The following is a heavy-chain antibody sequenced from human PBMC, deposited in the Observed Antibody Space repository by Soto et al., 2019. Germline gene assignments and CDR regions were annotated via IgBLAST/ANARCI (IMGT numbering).Heavy chain of an antibody. V-gene: IGHV4-59*01. CDR1: GGSISSYY. Sequence: TLSLTCTVSGGSISSYYWSWVRQPPGKGLEWIGYIYYSGTHSYNPSLKSRLTISLDTSKNQFSLELNSVTAADTAVYFCARVQMATLYFDYWGQGTLVTVSS. CDR3: ARVQMATLYFDY. D-gene: IGHD5-12*01. CDR2: IYYSGTH. J-gene: IGHJ4*02.